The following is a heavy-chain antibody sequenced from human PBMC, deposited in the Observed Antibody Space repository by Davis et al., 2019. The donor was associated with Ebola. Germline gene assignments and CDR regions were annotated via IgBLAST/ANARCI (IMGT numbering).Heavy chain of an antibody. D-gene: IGHD6-13*01. CDR1: GGTFSSYA. CDR3: ARSPNIAAGWFDP. V-gene: IGHV1-69*04. J-gene: IGHJ5*02. Sequence: SVKVSCKASGGTFSSYAISWVRQAPGQGLEWMGRIIPILGIANYAQKFQGRVTMTRDTSTSTVYMELSSLRSEDTAVYYCARSPNIAAGWFDPWGQGTLVTVSS. CDR2: IIPILGIA.